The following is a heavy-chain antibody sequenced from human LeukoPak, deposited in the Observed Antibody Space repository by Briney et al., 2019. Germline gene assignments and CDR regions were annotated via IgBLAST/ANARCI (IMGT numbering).Heavy chain of an antibody. D-gene: IGHD3-10*01. CDR2: IIPIFGIA. CDR1: GGTFSSYA. V-gene: IGHV1-69*04. Sequence: SVRVSCKASGGTFSSYAISWVRQAPGQGLEWMGRIIPIFGIANYAQKFQGRVTITADKSTSTAYMELSSLRSEDTAVYYCAIRYGSGTVGVLDPWGQGTLVTVSS. J-gene: IGHJ5*02. CDR3: AIRYGSGTVGVLDP.